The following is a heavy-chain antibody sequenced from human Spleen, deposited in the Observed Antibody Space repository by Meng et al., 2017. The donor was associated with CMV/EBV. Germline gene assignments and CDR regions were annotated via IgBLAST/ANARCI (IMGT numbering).Heavy chain of an antibody. CDR3: AKGRSKYYYYYYGMDV. J-gene: IGHJ6*02. CDR2: ITASGGST. Sequence: GESLKISCTASEFTFSNFAMSWVRQAPGRGLAWVSAITASGGSTYYADSVKGRFTVSRDNSKNTLYLQMDSLRAEDTALYYCAKGRSKYYYYYYGMDVWGQGTTVTVSS. CDR1: EFTFSNFA. V-gene: IGHV3-23*01.